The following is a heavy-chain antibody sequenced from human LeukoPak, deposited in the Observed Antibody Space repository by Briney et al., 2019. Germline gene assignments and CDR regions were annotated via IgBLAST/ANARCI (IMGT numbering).Heavy chain of an antibody. CDR1: GFTVSLYY. D-gene: IGHD2-8*02. Sequence: GGSLRLSCAASGFTVSLYYMTWVRQAPGKGLEWISVIYSGGPTYYADSVKGRFTISRDNSKNTVYLQMNSLRGEDTAVYFCARGWVVATGGFDMWGQGTMVTVSS. J-gene: IGHJ3*02. CDR2: IYSGGPT. CDR3: ARGWVVATGGFDM. V-gene: IGHV3-53*01.